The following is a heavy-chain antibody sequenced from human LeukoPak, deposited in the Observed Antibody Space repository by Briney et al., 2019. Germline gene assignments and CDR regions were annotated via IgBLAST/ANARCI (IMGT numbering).Heavy chain of an antibody. CDR1: GDSPTTGGRN. D-gene: IGHD4-17*01. V-gene: IGHV4-61*08. CDR3: ARCMSELDYGDNAYYYHMDV. J-gene: IGHJ6*04. CDR2: FYSSTRT. Sequence: SETLSLTCTVSGDSPTTGGRNWSWIRQPPGKGLEWIGHFYSSTRTTYNPSLESRVTISGDTAKNQFSLKLDSVTAADTAVYFCARCMSELDYGDNAYYYHMDVWGKGTTVTVSS.